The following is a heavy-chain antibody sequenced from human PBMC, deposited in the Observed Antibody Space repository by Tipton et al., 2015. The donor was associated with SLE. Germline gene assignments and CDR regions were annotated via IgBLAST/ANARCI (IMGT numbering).Heavy chain of an antibody. CDR2: IYYSGST. CDR3: ARPAYDSSGSYYFDY. J-gene: IGHJ4*02. CDR1: GGSISSSSYY. V-gene: IGHV4-39*01. D-gene: IGHD3-22*01. Sequence: LRLSCTVSGGSISSSSYYWGWIRQPPGKGLEWIGSIYYSGSTYYNPSLKSRVTISVDTSKNQFSLKLSSVTAADTAVYYYARPAYDSSGSYYFDYWGQGTLVTVSS.